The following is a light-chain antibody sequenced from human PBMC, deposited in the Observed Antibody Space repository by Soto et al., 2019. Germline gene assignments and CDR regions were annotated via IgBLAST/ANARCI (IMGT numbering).Light chain of an antibody. CDR2: AAS. V-gene: IGKV1-6*02. J-gene: IGKJ1*01. Sequence: AIQVTQSPSSLSASVGDRVTINCRASQDIRNDLGWYQQKPGKAPKLLIYAASTLHSGVPSRFSGSGSGTDFTLTISSLQPEDFATYYCQQSYSTTWTFGQGTKVDI. CDR1: QDIRND. CDR3: QQSYSTTWT.